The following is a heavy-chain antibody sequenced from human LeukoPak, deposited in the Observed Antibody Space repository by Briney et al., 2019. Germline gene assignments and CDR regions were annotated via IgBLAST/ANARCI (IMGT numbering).Heavy chain of an antibody. Sequence: ASVKVSCKASGYTFTGYYMHWVRPAPGQGLEWMGWINPNSGGTNYSQKFQGWVTMTRDTSISTAYMELSRLRSDDTAVYYCARDARYYDFWSGSSGHYYYYGMDVWGQGTTVTVSS. CDR3: ARDARYYDFWSGSSGHYYYYGMDV. V-gene: IGHV1-2*04. J-gene: IGHJ6*02. D-gene: IGHD3-3*01. CDR1: GYTFTGYY. CDR2: INPNSGGT.